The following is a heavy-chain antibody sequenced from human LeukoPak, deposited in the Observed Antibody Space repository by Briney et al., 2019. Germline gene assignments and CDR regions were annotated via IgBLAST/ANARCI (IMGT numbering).Heavy chain of an antibody. J-gene: IGHJ4*02. D-gene: IGHD4-17*01. CDR1: GGSISSSSYY. CDR2: NYYSGST. CDR3: ARFTTVTGFGY. V-gene: IGHV4-39*01. Sequence: SETLSLTCTVSGGSISSSSYYWGWIRQPPGKGLEWIGTNYYSGSTYCNPSLKSRVTMSVDTSKNQFSLELSSVTAADTAVYYCARFTTVTGFGYWGQGTLVTVSS.